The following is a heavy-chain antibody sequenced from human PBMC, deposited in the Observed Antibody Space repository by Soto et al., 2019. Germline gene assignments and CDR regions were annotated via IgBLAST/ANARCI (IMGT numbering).Heavy chain of an antibody. Sequence: GGSLRLSCAASGFTFSSYGMHWVRQAPGKGLEWVAVIWYDGSNKYYADSVKGRFTISRDNSKNTLYLQMNSLRAEDAAVYYCARGGNRSSERYYDFWCGYYINNWFDPWGQGTLVTVSS. J-gene: IGHJ5*02. CDR1: GFTFSSYG. D-gene: IGHD3-3*01. V-gene: IGHV3-33*01. CDR3: ARGGNRSSERYYDFWCGYYINNWFDP. CDR2: IWYDGSNK.